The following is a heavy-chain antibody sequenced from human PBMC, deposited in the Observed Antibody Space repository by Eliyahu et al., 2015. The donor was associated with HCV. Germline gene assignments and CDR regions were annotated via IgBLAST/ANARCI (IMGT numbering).Heavy chain of an antibody. Sequence: DVQLLESGGGLVXPGGSLRLSCAAXGFXFSNYALSWVRQAPGKGLGWXXSVSGRGXTYYADSVKGRFTISRDNSKSVLFLQMSSLRADDTAVYYCAKNGEQWLVQGYFDTWGRGSLVTVSS. CDR2: VSGRGXT. J-gene: IGHJ5*02. CDR3: AKNGEQWLVQGYFDT. D-gene: IGHD6-19*01. V-gene: IGHV3-23*01. CDR1: GFXFSNYA.